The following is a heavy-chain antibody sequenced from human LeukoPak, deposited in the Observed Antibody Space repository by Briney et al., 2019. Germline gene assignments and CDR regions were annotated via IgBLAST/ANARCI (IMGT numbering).Heavy chain of an antibody. J-gene: IGHJ4*02. CDR1: GYSFTSYW. Sequence: GEALKISCKGSGYSFTSYWIGWGRQMPGKGLEWMGIIYPGDSDTRYSPSFQGQVTISADKSISTAYLQWSSLKASDTAMYYCARQDWNYDGLFDYWGQGTLVTVSS. D-gene: IGHD1-7*01. CDR2: IYPGDSDT. CDR3: ARQDWNYDGLFDY. V-gene: IGHV5-51*01.